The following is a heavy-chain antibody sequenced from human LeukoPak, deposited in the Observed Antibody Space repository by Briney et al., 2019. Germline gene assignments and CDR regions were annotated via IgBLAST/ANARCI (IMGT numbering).Heavy chain of an antibody. V-gene: IGHV4-39*07. CDR2: INHSGST. CDR3: ARPHLGY. J-gene: IGHJ4*02. CDR1: GGSISSSSYY. Sequence: TSSETLSLTCTVSGGSISSSSYYWSWIRQPPGKGLEWIGEINHSGSTNYNPSLKSRVTISVDTSKNQFSLKLSSVTAADTAVYYCARPHLGYWGQGTLVTVSS. D-gene: IGHD3-3*02.